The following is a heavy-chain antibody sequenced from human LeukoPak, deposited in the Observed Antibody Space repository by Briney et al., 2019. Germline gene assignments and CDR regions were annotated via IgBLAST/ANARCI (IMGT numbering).Heavy chain of an antibody. CDR3: AKLSLPHMVRGVYFDY. Sequence: WIRQPPGKGLEWVAVISYDGSNKYYADSVKGRFTISRDNSKNTLYLQMNSLRAEDTAVYYCAKLSLPHMVRGVYFDYWGQGTLVTVSS. J-gene: IGHJ4*02. V-gene: IGHV3-30*18. CDR2: ISYDGSNK. D-gene: IGHD3-10*01.